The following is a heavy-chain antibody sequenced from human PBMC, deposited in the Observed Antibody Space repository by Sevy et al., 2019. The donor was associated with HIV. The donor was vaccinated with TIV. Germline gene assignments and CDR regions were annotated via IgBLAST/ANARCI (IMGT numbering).Heavy chain of an antibody. V-gene: IGHV3-7*01. J-gene: IGHJ4*02. Sequence: GGSLRLSCAASGFTFSGYWMTWVRQAPGKGLEWVANIKEDGSAEYYVDSVKGRFTISRDNAKNSLFLQLNSLRDEDTAMYYCARDSPGYGAYDYLGQGTLVTVSS. CDR2: IKEDGSAE. CDR1: GFTFSGYW. CDR3: ARDSPGYGAYDY. D-gene: IGHD5-18*01.